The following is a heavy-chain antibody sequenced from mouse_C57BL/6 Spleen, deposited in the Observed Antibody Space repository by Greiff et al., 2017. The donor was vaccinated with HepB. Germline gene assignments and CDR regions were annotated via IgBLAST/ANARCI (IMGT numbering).Heavy chain of an antibody. D-gene: IGHD2-4*01. CDR1: GFTFSDYY. J-gene: IGHJ1*03. CDR2: INYDGSST. V-gene: IGHV5-16*01. Sequence: EVKLVESEGGLVQPGSSMKLSCTASGFTFSDYYMAWVRQVPEKGLEWVANINYDGSSTYYLDSLKSRFIISRDNAKNILYLQMSSLKSEDTATYYCARVDYDRYFDVWGTGTTFTVSS. CDR3: ARVDYDRYFDV.